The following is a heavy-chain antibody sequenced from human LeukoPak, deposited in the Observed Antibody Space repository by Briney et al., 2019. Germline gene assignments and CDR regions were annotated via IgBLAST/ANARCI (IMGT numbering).Heavy chain of an antibody. CDR2: ISYDGSNK. Sequence: GRSLRLSCAASGSTFSSYAMHWVRQAPGKGLEWVAVISYDGSNKYYADSVKGRFTISRDNSKNTLYLQMNSLRAEDTAVYYCARRRFDYWGQGTLVTVSS. CDR3: ARRRFDY. V-gene: IGHV3-30*04. J-gene: IGHJ4*02. CDR1: GSTFSSYA.